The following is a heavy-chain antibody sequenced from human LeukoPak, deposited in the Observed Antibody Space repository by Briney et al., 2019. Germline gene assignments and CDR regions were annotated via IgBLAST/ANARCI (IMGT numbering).Heavy chain of an antibody. CDR3: ARDGDGDYVFSYYFDY. CDR1: GFTFSSYA. V-gene: IGHV3-30*04. D-gene: IGHD4-17*01. CDR2: ISYDESNT. Sequence: GRSLRLSCAASGFTFSSYAMHWVRQAPGKGLEWVALISYDESNTFYADSVKGRFTISRDNSKNTLYLQVNSLRVEDTAVYYCARDGDGDYVFSYYFDYWGQGTLVTVSS. J-gene: IGHJ4*02.